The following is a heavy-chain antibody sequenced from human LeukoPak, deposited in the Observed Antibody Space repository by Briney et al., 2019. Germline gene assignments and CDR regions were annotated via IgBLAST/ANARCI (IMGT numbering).Heavy chain of an antibody. V-gene: IGHV3-23*01. J-gene: IGHJ4*02. CDR1: GFTFSNYA. CDR2: ISGGGGNT. CDR3: AKGVVGASSAAAAGYFEN. Sequence: GGSLRLSCAASGFTFSNYATSWVRQAPGKGLEWVSVISGGGGNTYYADSVKGRFTISRDNPKNTLYLQVNSLRAEDTAVYYCAKGVVGASSAAAAGYFENWGQGTLVTVSS. D-gene: IGHD1-26*01.